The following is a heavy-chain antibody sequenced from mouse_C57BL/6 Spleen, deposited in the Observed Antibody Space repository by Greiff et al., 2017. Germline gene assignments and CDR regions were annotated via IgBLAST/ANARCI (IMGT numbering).Heavy chain of an antibody. V-gene: IGHV1-64*01. J-gene: IGHJ4*01. CDR3: ARLIGFTTVDYYAMDY. D-gene: IGHD1-1*01. CDR1: GYTFTSYW. CDR2: IHPNSGST. Sequence: VKLQQPGAELVKPGASVKLSCKASGYTFTSYWMHWVKQRPGQGLEWLGMIHPNSGSTNYNEKFKSKATLTVDKSSSTAYMQLSSLTSEDSAVYYCARLIGFTTVDYYAMDYWGQGTSVTVSS.